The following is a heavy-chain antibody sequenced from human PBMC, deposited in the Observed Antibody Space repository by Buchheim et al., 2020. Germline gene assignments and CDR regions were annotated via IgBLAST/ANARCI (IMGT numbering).Heavy chain of an antibody. CDR1: GFNFSDYE. CDR2: IDAGGDTT. V-gene: IGHV3-48*03. Sequence: EMQLLESGGGLVQPGGSLRLSCAASGFNFSDYEMNWVRQAPGKGLEWISYIDAGGDTTYYAGSVKGRFTISRDNAKNSLFLQMHSLRAEDTAVYYWARETNPWGQGTL. CDR3: ARETNP. J-gene: IGHJ5*02.